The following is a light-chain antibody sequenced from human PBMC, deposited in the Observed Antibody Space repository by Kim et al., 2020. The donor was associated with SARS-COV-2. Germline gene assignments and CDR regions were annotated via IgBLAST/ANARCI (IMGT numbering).Light chain of an antibody. J-gene: IGLJ3*02. CDR3: SSFITGTTWV. CDR1: ISDVGGYNY. CDR2: DVY. V-gene: IGLV2-14*03. Sequence: GQSIIISCTGTISDVGGYNYVSWYQQHPGKVPNLMIYDVYHRPSGVSDRFSGSKSGNTAFLSISGLQAEDEADYYCSSFITGTTWVFGGVTQLTVL.